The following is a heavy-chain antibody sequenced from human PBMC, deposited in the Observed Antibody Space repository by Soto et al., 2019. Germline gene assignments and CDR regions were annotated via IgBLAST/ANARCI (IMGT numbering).Heavy chain of an antibody. Sequence: SETLSLTCAVYGGSLSGYYWSWIRQPPGKALEWIGETNHSGNTNYNPSLKSRVTISVDTSKNQLFLNLSSVTAADTAMYYCARHHVRGRTIAGAAEFWGQGTLVTVSS. D-gene: IGHD1-26*01. CDR1: GGSLSGYY. V-gene: IGHV4-34*01. CDR3: ARHHVRGRTIAGAAEF. CDR2: TNHSGNT. J-gene: IGHJ4*02.